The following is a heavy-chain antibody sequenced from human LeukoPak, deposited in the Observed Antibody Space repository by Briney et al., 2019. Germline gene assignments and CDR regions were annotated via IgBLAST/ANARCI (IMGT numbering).Heavy chain of an antibody. J-gene: IGHJ4*02. CDR2: IIPIFGTA. Sequence: GASVKVSCKASGGTFSSYAISWARQAPGQGLERMGGIIPIFGTANYAQKFQGRVTITADESTSTAYMELSSLRSEDTAVYYCAREGELLYFDYWGQGTLVTVSS. V-gene: IGHV1-69*13. CDR1: GGTFSSYA. CDR3: AREGELLYFDY. D-gene: IGHD3-10*01.